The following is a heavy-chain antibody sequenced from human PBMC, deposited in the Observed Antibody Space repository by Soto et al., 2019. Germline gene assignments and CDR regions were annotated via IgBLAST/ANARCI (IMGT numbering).Heavy chain of an antibody. CDR3: AKDHRD. CDR2: ISGSGGTT. J-gene: IGHJ4*02. CDR1: GFTISNYG. V-gene: IGHV3-23*01. Sequence: EVQLLESGGGLVQPGGSLRLSCAGSGFTISNYGMSWVRQAPGKGLEWVSAISGSGGTTYYADSVRGRFTISRDNSKNTLYLQMNSLRAEDTALYYCAKDHRDWGQGILVTVSS.